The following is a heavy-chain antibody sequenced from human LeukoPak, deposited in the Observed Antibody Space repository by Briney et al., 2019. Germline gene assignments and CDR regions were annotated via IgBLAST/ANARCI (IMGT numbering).Heavy chain of an antibody. Sequence: GGSLRLSCAASGFSFRGYGMNWVRQAPGKGLEWVSSISSSSSYIYYADSVKGRFTISRGNARNSQFLQMNSLRAEDTAVYYCASGGGWVFFNWGQGTLVTVSS. CDR3: ASGGGWVFFN. CDR1: GFSFRGYG. CDR2: ISSSSSYI. D-gene: IGHD6-19*01. J-gene: IGHJ4*02. V-gene: IGHV3-21*01.